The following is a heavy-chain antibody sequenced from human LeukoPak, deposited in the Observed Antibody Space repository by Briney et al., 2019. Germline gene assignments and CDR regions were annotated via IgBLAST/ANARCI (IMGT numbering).Heavy chain of an antibody. Sequence: SETLSLTCAVSGGSISSGGYSWSWIRQPPGQGLEWIGYIYHSGSTYYNPSLKSRVTISVDRSKNQFSLKLSSVTAADTAVYYCARGTPTFSPPFDPWGQGTLVTVSS. CDR1: GGSISSGGYS. J-gene: IGHJ5*02. V-gene: IGHV4-30-2*01. CDR2: IYHSGST. D-gene: IGHD3-16*01. CDR3: ARGTPTFSPPFDP.